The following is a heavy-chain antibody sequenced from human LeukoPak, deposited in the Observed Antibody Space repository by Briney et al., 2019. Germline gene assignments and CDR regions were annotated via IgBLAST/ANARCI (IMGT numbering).Heavy chain of an antibody. CDR1: GGSFSGYY. J-gene: IGHJ6*03. V-gene: IGHV4-34*01. CDR2: INHSGST. CDR3: ARPPYYDFWSGHRYYYYMDV. Sequence: SETLSLTCAVYGGSFSGYYWSWIRQPPGKGLEWIGEINHSGSTNYNPSLKSRVTISVDTSKNQFSLKLSSVTAADTAVYYCARPPYYDFWSGHRYYYYMDVWGKGTTVTVSS. D-gene: IGHD3-3*01.